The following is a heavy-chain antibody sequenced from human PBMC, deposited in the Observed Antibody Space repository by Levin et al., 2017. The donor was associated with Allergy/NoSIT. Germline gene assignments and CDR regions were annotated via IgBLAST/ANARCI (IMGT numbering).Heavy chain of an antibody. CDR1: GFTFSSYA. D-gene: IGHD6-13*01. CDR2: ISGSGGST. Sequence: GGSLRLSCAASGFTFSSYAMSWVRQAPGKGLEWVSTISGSGGSTYYADSVKGRFTISRDNSKSTLYLQMNSLRAEDTAVYYCAKDELVSPYYFDYWGQGTLVTVSS. J-gene: IGHJ4*02. CDR3: AKDELVSPYYFDY. V-gene: IGHV3-23*01.